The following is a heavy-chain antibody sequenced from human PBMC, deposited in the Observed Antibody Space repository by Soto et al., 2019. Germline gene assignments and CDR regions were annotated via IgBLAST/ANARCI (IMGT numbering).Heavy chain of an antibody. V-gene: IGHV3-49*03. CDR2: IRSKAYGGTT. D-gene: IGHD1-26*01. CDR3: PRRYPVVGATPFDY. CDR1: GFTFSDYA. Sequence: GGSLRLSCTASGFTFSDYAMSWFRQAPGKGLEWVGFIRSKAYGGTTEYAASVKGRFTISRDDSKSIAYLQMNSLKPEDTAVYYCPRRYPVVGATPFDYWGQGTLVTVSS. J-gene: IGHJ4*02.